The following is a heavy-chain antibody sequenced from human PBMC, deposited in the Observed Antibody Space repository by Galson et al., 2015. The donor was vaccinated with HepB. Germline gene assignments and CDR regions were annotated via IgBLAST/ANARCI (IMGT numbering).Heavy chain of an antibody. CDR1: GGSISSSHW. Sequence: TLSLTCTVSGGSISSSHWWNWVRQPPGKGLEWIGEIYHGGSTNYNPSLKSRVTMSVDKSKNQFSLKLRSVTAADTAVYYCARDVLGCSSTDCWGQGTLVTVSS. V-gene: IGHV4-4*02. CDR2: IYHGGST. D-gene: IGHD2-2*01. CDR3: ARDVLGCSSTDC. J-gene: IGHJ4*02.